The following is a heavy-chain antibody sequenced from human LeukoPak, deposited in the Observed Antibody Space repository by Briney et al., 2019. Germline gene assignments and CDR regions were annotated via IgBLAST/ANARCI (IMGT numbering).Heavy chain of an antibody. V-gene: IGHV4-30-4*01. CDR2: IYYSGST. CDR3: ARDQFYDSSGYYGNDAFDI. J-gene: IGHJ3*02. CDR1: GGSISSGDYC. D-gene: IGHD3-22*01. Sequence: SQTLSLTCTVSGGSISSGDYCWSWIRQPPGKGLEWIGYIYYSGSTYYNPSLKSRVTISVDTSKNQFSLKLSSVTAADTAVYYCARDQFYDSSGYYGNDAFDIWGQGTMVTVSS.